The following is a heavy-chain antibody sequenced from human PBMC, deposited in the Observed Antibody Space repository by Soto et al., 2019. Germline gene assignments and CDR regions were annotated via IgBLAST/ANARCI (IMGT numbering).Heavy chain of an antibody. D-gene: IGHD3-3*01. CDR3: TGTYYDFWSGYYTFDY. CDR2: IRSKAYGGTT. V-gene: IGHV3-49*03. CDR1: GFTFGDYA. J-gene: IGHJ4*02. Sequence: PGGSLRLSCTASGFTFGDYAMSWFRQAPGKGLEWVGFIRSKAYGGTTEYAASVKGRFTISRDDSKSIAYLQMNSLKTEDTAVYYCTGTYYDFWSGYYTFDYWGQGTLVTVSS.